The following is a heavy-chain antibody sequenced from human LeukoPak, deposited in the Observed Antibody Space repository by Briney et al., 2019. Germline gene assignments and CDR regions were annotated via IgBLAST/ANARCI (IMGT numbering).Heavy chain of an antibody. CDR2: IYTSGST. CDR3: AREPNYDILTGYYKGGDAFDI. V-gene: IGHV4-4*07. D-gene: IGHD3-9*01. CDR1: GGSISSYY. Sequence: PSETLSLTCTVSGGSISSYYWSWLRQPAGKGLGWIGRIYTSGSTNYNPSLKSRVTMSVDTSKNQFSLKLSSVTAADTAVYYCAREPNYDILTGYYKGGDAFDIWGQGTMVTVSS. J-gene: IGHJ3*02.